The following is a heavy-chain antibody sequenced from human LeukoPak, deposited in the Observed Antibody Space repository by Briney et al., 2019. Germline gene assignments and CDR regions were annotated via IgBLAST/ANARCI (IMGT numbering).Heavy chain of an antibody. CDR2: IYYSGST. Sequence: PSETLSLTCTVSGGPISSGGYYWSWIRLHPGKGLEWIGYIYYSGSTSYNPSLKSRVTISVDRSKNQFSLKLSSVTAADTAVYYCARDGQGGHDYWGQGTLVTVSS. V-gene: IGHV4-31*03. J-gene: IGHJ4*02. CDR3: ARDGQGGHDY. D-gene: IGHD2-15*01. CDR1: GGPISSGGYY.